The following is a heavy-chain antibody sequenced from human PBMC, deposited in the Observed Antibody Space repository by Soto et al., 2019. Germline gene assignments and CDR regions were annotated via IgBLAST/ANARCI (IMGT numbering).Heavy chain of an antibody. CDR1: GFTFSSYS. J-gene: IGHJ3*02. CDR2: ISSSSSYI. V-gene: IGHV3-21*01. D-gene: IGHD1-20*01. Sequence: GGSLRLSCAASGFTFSSYSMNWVRQAPGKGLEWVSSISSSSSYIYYADSVKGRFTISRDNAKNSLYLQMNSLRAEDTAVYYCARDSYVVGITGTTTEVDAFDIWGQGTMVTVSS. CDR3: ARDSYVVGITGTTTEVDAFDI.